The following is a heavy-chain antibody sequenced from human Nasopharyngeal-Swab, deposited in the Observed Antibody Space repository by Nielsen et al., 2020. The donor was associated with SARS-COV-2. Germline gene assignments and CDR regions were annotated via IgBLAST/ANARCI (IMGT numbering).Heavy chain of an antibody. D-gene: IGHD6-25*01. V-gene: IGHV1-18*01. Sequence: ASVKVSCKASGYTFTSYGISWVRQAPGQGLEWMGWISAYNGRTYYAQKFQGRVTTTTDTSTSTAYMDLRSLRSDDTAVYYCARDPRGPDYWGQGTLVTVSS. J-gene: IGHJ4*02. CDR1: GYTFTSYG. CDR3: ARDPRGPDY. CDR2: ISAYNGRT.